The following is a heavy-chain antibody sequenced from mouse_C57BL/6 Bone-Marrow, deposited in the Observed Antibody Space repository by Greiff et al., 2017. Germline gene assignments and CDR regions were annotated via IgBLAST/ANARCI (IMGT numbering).Heavy chain of an antibody. Sequence: QVQLQQSGAELMKPGASVKLSCKATGYTFTGYWIEWVKQRPGHGLEWIGEILPGSGSTNYNDKFKGKATFTADTSSNTAYMQLSSMTTEESAIYYCARRAYYYGDYYAMDYWGQGTSVTVSS. CDR1: GYTFTGYW. D-gene: IGHD1-1*01. V-gene: IGHV1-9*01. CDR3: ARRAYYYGDYYAMDY. J-gene: IGHJ4*01. CDR2: ILPGSGST.